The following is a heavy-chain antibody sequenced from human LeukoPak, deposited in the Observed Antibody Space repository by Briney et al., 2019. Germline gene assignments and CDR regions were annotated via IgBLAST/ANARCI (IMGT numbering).Heavy chain of an antibody. Sequence: ASVTVSCKASGYTFTSYDINWVRQATGQGLEWMGWINPNSGGTNYAQKFQGRVTMTRDTSISTACVELSRLRSDDTAVYYCVLRGYWGQGTLVTVSS. J-gene: IGHJ4*02. V-gene: IGHV1-2*02. CDR3: VLRGY. CDR2: INPNSGGT. CDR1: GYTFTSYD.